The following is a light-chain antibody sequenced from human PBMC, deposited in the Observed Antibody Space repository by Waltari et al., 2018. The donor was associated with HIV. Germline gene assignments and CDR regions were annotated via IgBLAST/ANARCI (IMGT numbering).Light chain of an antibody. J-gene: IGLJ3*02. V-gene: IGLV1-40*01. CDR3: QSFDSSLSGWV. Sequence: QSVLTQPPSVSGAPGQRVTISCTGSSSNIGAGSDVYWYQQLPGTAPKLLIYGNSNRPSGVPDRFSVSQSGTSASLAITGLQAEDEADYYCQSFDSSLSGWVFGGGTKLTVL. CDR1: SSNIGAGSD. CDR2: GNS.